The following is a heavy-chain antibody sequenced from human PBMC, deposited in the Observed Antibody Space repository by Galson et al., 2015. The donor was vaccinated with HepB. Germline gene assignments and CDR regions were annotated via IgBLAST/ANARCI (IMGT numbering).Heavy chain of an antibody. D-gene: IGHD6-13*01. V-gene: IGHV3-7*03. J-gene: IGHJ4*02. CDR3: TRGGSTSSWYWRE. CDR1: GFSIRNSW. Sequence: SLRLSCAASGFSIRNSWMTWVRQAPGKGLEWVANIKQDGSEEYYVDSVRGRCSISRDNAKNSLYQQMDSLRGGDTAVYYCTRGGSTSSWYWREWGQGTLVIVSS. CDR2: IKQDGSEE.